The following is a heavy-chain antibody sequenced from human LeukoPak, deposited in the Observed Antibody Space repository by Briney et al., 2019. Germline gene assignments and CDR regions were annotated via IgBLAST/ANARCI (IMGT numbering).Heavy chain of an antibody. CDR1: GFTFSSYW. D-gene: IGHD3-3*01. J-gene: IGHJ3*02. CDR3: AREVGDFWSGNAFDI. CDR2: IKQDGSEK. V-gene: IGHV3-7*01. Sequence: GGSLRLSCAASGFTFSSYWMSWVRQAPGKGLEWVANIKQDGSEKYYVDSVKGRFTISRDNAKNSLYLQMSSLRAEDTAVYYCAREVGDFWSGNAFDIWGQGTMVTVSS.